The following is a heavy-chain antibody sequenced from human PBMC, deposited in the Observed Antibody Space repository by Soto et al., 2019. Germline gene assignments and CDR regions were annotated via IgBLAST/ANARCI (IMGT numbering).Heavy chain of an antibody. V-gene: IGHV3-49*03. CDR3: TRGAYDSSGYYYVGWFDP. D-gene: IGHD3-22*01. Sequence: GGSLRLSCTASGFTFGDYAMSWFRQAPGKGLEWVGFIRSKAYGGTTEYAASVKGRFTISRDDSKSIAYLQMNSLKTEDTAVYYCTRGAYDSSGYYYVGWFDPWGQGTLVTVSS. CDR2: IRSKAYGGTT. CDR1: GFTFGDYA. J-gene: IGHJ5*02.